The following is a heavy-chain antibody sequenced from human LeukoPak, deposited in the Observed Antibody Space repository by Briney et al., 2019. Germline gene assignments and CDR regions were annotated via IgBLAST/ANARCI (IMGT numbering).Heavy chain of an antibody. V-gene: IGHV4-4*07. CDR2: IYTSGST. Sequence: PSETLSLTCTVSGASISSYYWSWIRQPAGKGLEWIGRIYTSGSTNYNPSLKSQVTMSVDTSKNQFSLKLTSVTAADTAVYYCARLEMAHDAFDIWGQGTMVTVSS. CDR3: ARLEMAHDAFDI. J-gene: IGHJ3*02. CDR1: GASISSYY. D-gene: IGHD5-24*01.